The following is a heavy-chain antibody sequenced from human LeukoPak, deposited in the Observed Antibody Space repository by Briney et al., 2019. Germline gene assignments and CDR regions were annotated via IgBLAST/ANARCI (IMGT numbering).Heavy chain of an antibody. CDR1: GFTFSSYG. J-gene: IGHJ2*01. Sequence: GRTLRLSCAASGFTFSSYGMHWVRQAPGKGLEWVAVIWYDGSNKYYPDSVQGRFTISRDNSKNTLYLQVNSLRAEDTAVYYCARDRSMSGWYIDLWGRGTLVTVSS. D-gene: IGHD2/OR15-2a*01. CDR2: IWYDGSNK. CDR3: ARDRSMSGWYIDL. V-gene: IGHV3-33*01.